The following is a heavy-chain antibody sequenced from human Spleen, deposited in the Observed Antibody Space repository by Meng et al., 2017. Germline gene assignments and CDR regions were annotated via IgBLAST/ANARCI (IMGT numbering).Heavy chain of an antibody. Sequence: GESLKISCAASGFTFSDYYMSWIRQAPGKGLEWVSYISSSGSTIYYADSVKGRFTISRDNAKNSLYLQMNSLRAEDTAVYYCARDRTYGDTYYFDYWGQGTLVTVSS. CDR2: ISSSGSTI. J-gene: IGHJ4*02. V-gene: IGHV3-11*04. CDR1: GFTFSDYY. D-gene: IGHD4-17*01. CDR3: ARDRTYGDTYYFDY.